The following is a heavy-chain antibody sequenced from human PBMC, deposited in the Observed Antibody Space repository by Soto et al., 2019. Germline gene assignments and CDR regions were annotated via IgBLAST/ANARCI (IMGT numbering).Heavy chain of an antibody. CDR2: IYYSVST. Sequence: SETLSLTCTVSGGSISSYYWSWIRQPPGKGLEWIGYIYYSVSTNYNPSLKSRVTISVDTSKNQFSLKLSSVTAADTAVYYCARLPRYYSDSSGVDAFDIWGQGTMVTVSS. D-gene: IGHD3-22*01. V-gene: IGHV4-59*01. CDR1: GGSISSYY. J-gene: IGHJ3*02. CDR3: ARLPRYYSDSSGVDAFDI.